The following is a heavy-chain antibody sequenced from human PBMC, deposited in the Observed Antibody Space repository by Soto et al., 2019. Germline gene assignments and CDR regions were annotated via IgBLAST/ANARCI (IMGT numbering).Heavy chain of an antibody. CDR2: IYYSGST. CDR3: ARDRGDYGGPPYNYYYYGMDV. V-gene: IGHV4-59*01. J-gene: IGHJ6*02. CDR1: GCSISSYY. Sequence: SETLSLTSTVSGCSISSYYWGWIRPPPGKGLEWIGYIYYSGSTNYNPSLKSRVTISVDTSKNQFSLKLSSVTAADTAVYYCARDRGDYGGPPYNYYYYGMDVWGPRTTVTDS. D-gene: IGHD4-17*01.